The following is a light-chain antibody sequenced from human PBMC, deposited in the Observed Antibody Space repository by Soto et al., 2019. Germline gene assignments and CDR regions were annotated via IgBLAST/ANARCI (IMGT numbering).Light chain of an antibody. CDR1: KRFGSS. CDR2: DAS. CDR3: QQRSSWPLT. V-gene: IGKV3-11*01. Sequence: EIVLTQSPATLSLSPGERPTFSCWAGKRFGSSLAWNKQKPAQVPRLLIYDASNRATGIPARFSGGGSGTDFTLTISSLEPEDFAVYYCQQRSSWPLTFGGGTKVEI. J-gene: IGKJ4*01.